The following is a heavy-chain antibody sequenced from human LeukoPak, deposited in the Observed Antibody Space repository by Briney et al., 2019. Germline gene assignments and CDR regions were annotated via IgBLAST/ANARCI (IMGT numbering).Heavy chain of an antibody. Sequence: ASVKVSCKASGYTFSGYYMHWVRQAPGQGLEWVGWINPNSGGTNYAQKFQGRVTMTRDTSISTVYMELSRLLSGDTAVYYCARGKTMVYCGGDCYRFDNWGQGTLVTVSS. D-gene: IGHD2-21*02. V-gene: IGHV1-2*02. CDR3: ARGKTMVYCGGDCYRFDN. J-gene: IGHJ4*02. CDR1: GYTFSGYY. CDR2: INPNSGGT.